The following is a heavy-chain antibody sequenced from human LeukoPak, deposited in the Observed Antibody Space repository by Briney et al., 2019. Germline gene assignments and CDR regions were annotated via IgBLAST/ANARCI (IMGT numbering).Heavy chain of an antibody. J-gene: IGHJ3*02. CDR2: IYYSGAT. CDR3: ASRRLKGAFDI. CDR1: GGSVSSDSDY. V-gene: IGHV4-61*01. Sequence: SETLSLTCTVSGGSVSSDSDYWSVIRQPPGKGLEWIAYIYYSGATNYNPSLKSRVTILIDTPKNQFSLKLSSVTAADTAVYYCASRRLKGAFDIWGQGTMVTVSS. D-gene: IGHD3-16*01.